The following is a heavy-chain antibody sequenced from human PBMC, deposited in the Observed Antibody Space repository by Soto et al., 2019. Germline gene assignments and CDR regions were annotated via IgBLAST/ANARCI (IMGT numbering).Heavy chain of an antibody. V-gene: IGHV3-53*01. D-gene: IGHD5-18*01. CDR3: ARAAAGGYSSGYFYF. Sequence: EVQLVESGGGLIQPGGSLRLSCAASGFNVSSKYTSWVRQAPGKGLEWVSIIYSGGSTYYADSVKGRFTISRDNSKNTLYLQMSSLRVEDTAVYYCARAAAGGYSSGYFYFWGQGTLVTVSS. J-gene: IGHJ4*02. CDR2: IYSGGST. CDR1: GFNVSSKY.